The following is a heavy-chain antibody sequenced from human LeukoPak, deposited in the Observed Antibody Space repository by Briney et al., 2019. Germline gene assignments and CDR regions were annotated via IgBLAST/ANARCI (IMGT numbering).Heavy chain of an antibody. D-gene: IGHD3-16*01. J-gene: IGHJ4*02. CDR3: TRALRFRYYFDY. CDR1: GFTFGDYA. CDR2: IRSKAYGGTT. V-gene: IGHV3-49*04. Sequence: GGSLRLSCTASGFTFGDYAMSWVRQAPGKGLEWVGFIRSKAYGGTTEYAASVKGRFTISGDDSKSIAYLQMNSLKTEDTAVYYCTRALRFRYYFDYWGQGTLVTVSS.